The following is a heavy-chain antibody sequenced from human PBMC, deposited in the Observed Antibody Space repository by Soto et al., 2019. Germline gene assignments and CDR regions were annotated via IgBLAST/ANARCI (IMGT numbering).Heavy chain of an antibody. Sequence: PGGSLRLSCAASGFTFSSYGMHWVRQAPGKGLEWVAVISYDGSNKNYADSVKGRFTISRDNSKNTLYLQMNSLRAEDTAVYYCAKGGVVVPAAIPSGMDVWGQGTTVTVSS. J-gene: IGHJ6*02. CDR2: ISYDGSNK. CDR1: GFTFSSYG. CDR3: AKGGVVVPAAIPSGMDV. V-gene: IGHV3-30*18. D-gene: IGHD2-2*02.